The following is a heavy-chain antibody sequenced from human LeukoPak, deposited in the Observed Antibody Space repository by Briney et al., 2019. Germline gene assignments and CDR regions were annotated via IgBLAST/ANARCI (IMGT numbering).Heavy chain of an antibody. J-gene: IGHJ3*02. Sequence: ASVKLSCTASGYALTGYYMHWVRHAPGQGHEWMWWINPNSGGTNYAQKFQGRVTMTRDTSISTAYMELSRLRSDDTAVHYCARGGLEIVVALDAFDIWGQGTMVTVSS. CDR2: INPNSGGT. D-gene: IGHD3-22*01. CDR3: ARGGLEIVVALDAFDI. V-gene: IGHV1-2*02. CDR1: GYALTGYY.